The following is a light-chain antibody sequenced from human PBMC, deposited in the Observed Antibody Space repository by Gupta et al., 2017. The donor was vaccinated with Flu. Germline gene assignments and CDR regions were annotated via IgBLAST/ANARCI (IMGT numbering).Light chain of an antibody. Sequence: PSSRSASVGDRVTISGRASQDINHYLVWYQQKPGEVPKVLMYEASTLQSGVPSRFSGSGSGTDFTLTISSLQPEDVATYYCQKYDGAPWTFGQGTKVEIK. CDR3: QKYDGAPWT. J-gene: IGKJ1*01. CDR2: EAS. CDR1: QDINHY. V-gene: IGKV1-27*01.